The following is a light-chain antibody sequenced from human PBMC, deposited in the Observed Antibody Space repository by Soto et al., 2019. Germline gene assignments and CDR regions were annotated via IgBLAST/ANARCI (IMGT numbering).Light chain of an antibody. V-gene: IGLV2-14*01. Sequence: QSALTQPASVSGSPGQSITISCTGTSSDVGNYKYVSWYQQHPGKAPKLMIYEVSNRPSGVSNRFSGSKSGNTASLTISGLQAEDEGFYYCSSYTTSSTRVFGGGTKLTVL. CDR1: SSDVGNYKY. CDR2: EVS. CDR3: SSYTTSSTRV. J-gene: IGLJ3*02.